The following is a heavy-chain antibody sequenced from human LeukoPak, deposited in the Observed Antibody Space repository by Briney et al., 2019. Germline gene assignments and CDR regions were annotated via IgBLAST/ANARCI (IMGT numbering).Heavy chain of an antibody. D-gene: IGHD1-26*01. CDR1: GFTFSSYS. Sequence: GGSLRLSCAASGFTFSSYSMNWVRQAPGKGLEWVSSISSSSSYIYYADSVKGRFTISRENAKNSLYLQMNRLRAEDTAVYYCARDLSLLYSGSYPDAFDTWGQGTMVTVSS. J-gene: IGHJ3*02. CDR2: ISSSSSYI. CDR3: ARDLSLLYSGSYPDAFDT. V-gene: IGHV3-21*01.